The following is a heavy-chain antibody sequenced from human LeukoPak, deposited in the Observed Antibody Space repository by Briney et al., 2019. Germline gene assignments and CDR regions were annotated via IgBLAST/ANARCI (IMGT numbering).Heavy chain of an antibody. V-gene: IGHV1-2*02. Sequence: ASVKVSCKASGYTFTVYYMHWVRQAPGQGLEWMGWINPNSGGTNYAQKFQGRVTMTRDTSISSAYMELSRLRSDDTALYYCARVLGGFSYFECWGQGTLVTVSS. CDR1: GYTFTVYY. CDR3: ARVLGGFSYFEC. CDR2: INPNSGGT. D-gene: IGHD5-12*01. J-gene: IGHJ4*02.